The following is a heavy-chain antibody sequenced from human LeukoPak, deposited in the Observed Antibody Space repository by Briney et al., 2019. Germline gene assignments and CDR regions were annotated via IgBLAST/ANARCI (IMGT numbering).Heavy chain of an antibody. CDR2: IRYDGSNK. V-gene: IGHV3-30*02. CDR3: ASGIAAAGTGDY. CDR1: EFTFSSHG. Sequence: GGSLRLSCAAFEFTFSSHGMHWVRQAPGKGLEWVAFIRYDGSNKYYADSVKGRFTISRDNSKNTLYLQMNSLRAEDTAVYYCASGIAAAGTGDYWGQGTLVTVSS. D-gene: IGHD6-13*01. J-gene: IGHJ4*02.